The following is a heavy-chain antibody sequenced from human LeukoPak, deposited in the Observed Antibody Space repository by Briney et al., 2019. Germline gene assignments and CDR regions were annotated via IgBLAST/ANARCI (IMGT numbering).Heavy chain of an antibody. CDR1: GGSISSSSYY. D-gene: IGHD4/OR15-4a*01. Sequence: SETLSPTCTVSGGSISSSSYYWGWIRQPPGKGLEWIGSIYYSGSTYYNPSLKSRVTISVDTSKNQFSLKLNSVTAADTAVYYCARDYSGTNYVMDWGQGTLVTVSS. V-gene: IGHV4-39*02. J-gene: IGHJ4*02. CDR3: ARDYSGTNYVMD. CDR2: IYYSGST.